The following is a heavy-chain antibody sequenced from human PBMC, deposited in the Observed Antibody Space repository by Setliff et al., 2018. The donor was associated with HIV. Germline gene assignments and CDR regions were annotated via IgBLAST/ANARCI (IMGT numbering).Heavy chain of an antibody. J-gene: IGHJ4*02. CDR3: ARGLDYGSGSFSSQRRSHSFPR. Sequence: SETLSLTCAVYNGSFSGYYWSWIRQPPGKGLEWIGEIDHSGATNYNPSLNSRVTMSVDTSKNQFSLKLNSMTAADTAVYYCARGLDYGSGSFSSQRRSHSFPRWGQGTPVTVSS. CDR1: NGSFSGYY. D-gene: IGHD3-10*01. CDR2: IDHSGAT. V-gene: IGHV4-34*01.